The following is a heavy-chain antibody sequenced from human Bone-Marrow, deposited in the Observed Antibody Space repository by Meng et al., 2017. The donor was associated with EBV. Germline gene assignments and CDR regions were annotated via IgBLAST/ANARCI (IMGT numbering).Heavy chain of an antibody. CDR2: FHYSGNT. CDR3: ARTYDYGDLYFDY. D-gene: IGHD4-17*01. Sequence: LLREQGPASVKTSATLSPPSAVVGGSTSRSSYYWGWILQPQGRGLEWIGNFHYSGNTNYNPSLQSRVTMSVDTSKNQFSLKLTSVTAADTALYYCARTYDYGDLYFDYWGRGTLVTVSS. J-gene: IGHJ4*02. V-gene: IGHV4-39*01. CDR1: GGSTSRSSYY.